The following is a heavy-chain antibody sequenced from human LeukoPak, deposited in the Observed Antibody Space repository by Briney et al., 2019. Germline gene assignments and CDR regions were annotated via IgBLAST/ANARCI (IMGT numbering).Heavy chain of an antibody. CDR3: ARVYGDYYYYYYMDV. Sequence: SSETLSLTCTVSGYSISSGYYWGWIRQPPGKGLEWIGSIYHSGSTYYNPSLKSRVTISVDTSKNQFSLKLSSVTAADTAVYYCARVYGDYYYYYYMDVWGKGTTVTVSS. V-gene: IGHV4-38-2*02. CDR1: GYSISSGYY. J-gene: IGHJ6*03. CDR2: IYHSGST. D-gene: IGHD4-17*01.